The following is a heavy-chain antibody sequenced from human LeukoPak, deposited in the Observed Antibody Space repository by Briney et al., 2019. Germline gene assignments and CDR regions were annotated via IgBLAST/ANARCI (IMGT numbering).Heavy chain of an antibody. V-gene: IGHV4-4*02. Sequence: SETLSLTCAVSGGSITSINWWNWVRQPPGKGLEWIGETHHGGNTKYSPSLKSRLTISVDKSKNQFSLELSSVTAADTAVYYCARVVDTVPLKWYFDLWGRGTLVTVSS. D-gene: IGHD5-18*01. CDR1: GGSITSINW. CDR2: THHGGNT. J-gene: IGHJ2*01. CDR3: ARVVDTVPLKWYFDL.